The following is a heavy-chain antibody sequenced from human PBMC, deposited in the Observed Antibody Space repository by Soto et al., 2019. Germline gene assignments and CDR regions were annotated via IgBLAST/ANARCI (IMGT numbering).Heavy chain of an antibody. CDR1: GNTFTSYD. V-gene: IGHV1-8*01. D-gene: IGHD3-10*01. CDR2: INPNSGNI. Sequence: ASVKVSCKASGNTFTSYDINWVRQATGHGLEWMGWINPNSGNIGYAQKFQGRVTMTRDTAIRSAYMEVSRLRSDDTAVYYCARGRASGSYYLLDYWGQGTLVTVSS. CDR3: ARGRASGSYYLLDY. J-gene: IGHJ4*02.